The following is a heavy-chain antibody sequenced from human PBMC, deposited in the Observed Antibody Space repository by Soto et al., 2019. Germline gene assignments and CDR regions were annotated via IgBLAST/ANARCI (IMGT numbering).Heavy chain of an antibody. J-gene: IGHJ6*02. CDR2: IIPISDTT. D-gene: IGHD2-2*01. V-gene: IGHV1-69*01. CDR1: GGTFSSYA. Sequence: QVQLVQSGAEVKKPGSSVKVSCKASGGTFSSYAISWVRQAPGQGLEWMGGIIPISDTTNYAQKFQGRVTITADESTSTAYMELSSLRSEDTDVYYCARSQGSSTSLEIYYYYYYGMDVWGQGTTVRLL. CDR3: ARSQGSSTSLEIYYYYYYGMDV.